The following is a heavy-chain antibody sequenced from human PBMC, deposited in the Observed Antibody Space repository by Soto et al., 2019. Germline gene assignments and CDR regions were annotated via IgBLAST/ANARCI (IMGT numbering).Heavy chain of an antibody. CDR1: GFTLSNYW. Sequence: EVQLVESGGVSVQPGGSLRLSCTASGFTLSNYWMHWVRQAPGKGLVWVSRINTDGSTTTYADSVKGRFTISRDNAKHTLYLQMNSLRDEDTAVYYCVSIRRVDGYTFGYWGQGTLVTVSS. V-gene: IGHV3-74*01. D-gene: IGHD5-12*01. J-gene: IGHJ4*02. CDR3: VSIRRVDGYTFGY. CDR2: INTDGSTT.